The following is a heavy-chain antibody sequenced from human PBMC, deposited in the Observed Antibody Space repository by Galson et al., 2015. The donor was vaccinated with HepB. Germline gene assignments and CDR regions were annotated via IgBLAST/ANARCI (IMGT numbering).Heavy chain of an antibody. D-gene: IGHD6-19*01. Sequence: SVKVSCKASGGTFSNYGFNWVRQAPGQGLEWMGGNIPSFGKGNYAQKFQGRLTITADESTSIVYMELSSLRSEDTAVYFCARTPGVAVAVQLFDPWGQGTLVTVSS. CDR1: GGTFSNYG. V-gene: IGHV1-69*13. CDR3: ARTPGVAVAVQLFDP. J-gene: IGHJ5*02. CDR2: NIPSFGKG.